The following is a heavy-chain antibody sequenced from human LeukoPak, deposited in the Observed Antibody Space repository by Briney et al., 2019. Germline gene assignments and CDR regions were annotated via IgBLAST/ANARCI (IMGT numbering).Heavy chain of an antibody. D-gene: IGHD2-2*01. V-gene: IGHV4-30-4*08. CDR2: IYYSGST. Sequence: TSQTLSLTCTVSGGSISSGDYYWSWIHQPPGKGLEWIGYIYYSGSTYYNPSLKSRVTISVDTSKNQFSLKLSSVTAADTAVYYCARVVDYASPGFDYWGQGTLVTVSS. CDR3: ARVVDYASPGFDY. J-gene: IGHJ4*02. CDR1: GGSISSGDYY.